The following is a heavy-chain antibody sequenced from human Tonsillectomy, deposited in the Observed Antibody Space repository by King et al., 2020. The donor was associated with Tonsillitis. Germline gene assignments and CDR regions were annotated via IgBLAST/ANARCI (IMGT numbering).Heavy chain of an antibody. CDR2: IYTSGST. V-gene: IGHV4-4*07. J-gene: IGHJ4*02. Sequence: QLQESGPGLVKPSETLSLTCTVSGGSISSYYWSWIRQPAGKGLEWIGRIYTSGSTNYNPSLKSRVTMSVDTSKNQFSLKLNSVTAADAAVYYCARDRSNWNDLGGNYFDYWGQGTLVTVSS. CDR1: GGSISSYY. CDR3: ARDRSNWNDLGGNYFDY. D-gene: IGHD1-20*01.